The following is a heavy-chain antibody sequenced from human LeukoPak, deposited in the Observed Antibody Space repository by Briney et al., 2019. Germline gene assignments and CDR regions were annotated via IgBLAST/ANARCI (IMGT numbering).Heavy chain of an antibody. J-gene: IGHJ5*02. CDR3: ARAYRLTSPRGFDP. CDR2: IFYTGDT. D-gene: IGHD3-16*02. CDR1: GGFISGYY. V-gene: IGHV4-59*01. Sequence: PSETLSLTCTVSGGFISGYYWNWIRQSPGKGLEWIGYIFYTGDTDYNPSLRSRVTMSVDRSNNRFSLQLASVTTADSAFYYCARAYRLTSPRGFDPWGPGILVTVSS.